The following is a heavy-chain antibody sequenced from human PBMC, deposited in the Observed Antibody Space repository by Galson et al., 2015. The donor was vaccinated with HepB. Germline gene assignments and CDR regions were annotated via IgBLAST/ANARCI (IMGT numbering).Heavy chain of an antibody. J-gene: IGHJ6*02. CDR2: INAGNGNT. CDR1: GYTFTSYA. D-gene: IGHD3-9*01. Sequence: SVKVSCKASGYTFTSYAMLWVRQAPGQRLEWMGWINAGNGNTKYSQKFQGRVTITRDTSASTAYMELSSLRSEDTAVYYCARDPLVTTYYYYYGMDVWGQGTTVTVSS. CDR3: ARDPLVTTYYYYYGMDV. V-gene: IGHV1-3*01.